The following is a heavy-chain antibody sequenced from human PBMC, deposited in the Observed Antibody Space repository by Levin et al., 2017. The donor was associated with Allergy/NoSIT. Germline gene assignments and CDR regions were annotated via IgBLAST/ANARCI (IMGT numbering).Heavy chain of an antibody. CDR1: GFTVSSNY. CDR2: IYSGGST. Sequence: GESLKISCAASGFTVSSNYMSWVRQAPGKGLEWVSVIYSGGSTYYADSVKGRFTISRDNSKNTLYLQMNSLRAEDTAVYYCARDQYSGYVVWGQGTLVTVSS. D-gene: IGHD5-12*01. V-gene: IGHV3-66*01. J-gene: IGHJ4*02. CDR3: ARDQYSGYVV.